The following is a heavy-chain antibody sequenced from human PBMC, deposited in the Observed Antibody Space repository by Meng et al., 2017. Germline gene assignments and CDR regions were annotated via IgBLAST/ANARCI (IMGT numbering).Heavy chain of an antibody. CDR3: ARRVVVAGNTSSVRWFDP. V-gene: IGHV1-2*02. J-gene: IGHJ5*02. D-gene: IGHD6-19*01. CDR1: GKTFTDYY. Sequence: VRLGQSGAEVLQPAAQVKVFCKASGKTFTDYYWHWVRPSPCQVHEWMGWINPNSGGTSFAQNFQGRVALTSAKSIRTAYMELRRLRSDDTAMYYCARRVVVAGNTSSVRWFDPWGQGTLVTVSS. CDR2: INPNSGGT.